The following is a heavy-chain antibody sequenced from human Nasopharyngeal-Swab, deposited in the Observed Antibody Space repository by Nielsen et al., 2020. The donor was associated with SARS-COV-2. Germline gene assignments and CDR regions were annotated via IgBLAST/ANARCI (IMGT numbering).Heavy chain of an antibody. V-gene: IGHV3-23*01. CDR2: ISGDGSGT. J-gene: IGHJ4*02. CDR3: ARLLELPDY. CDR1: GFTFTSYV. Sequence: GGSLRLSCAASGFTFTSYVMTWVRQAPGKGLEWVSTISGDGSGTYYADSVKGRFTISRDNSKNTLYLQMNSLRAEDTAVYYCARLLELPDYWGQGTLVTVSS. D-gene: IGHD1-7*01.